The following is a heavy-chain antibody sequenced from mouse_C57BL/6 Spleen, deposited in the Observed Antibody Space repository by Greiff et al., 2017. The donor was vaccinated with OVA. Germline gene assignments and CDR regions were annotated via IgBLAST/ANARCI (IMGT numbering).Heavy chain of an antibody. Sequence: EVKLMESGAELVRPGASVKLSCTASGFNIKDDYMHWVKQRPEQGLEWIGWIDPENGDTEYASKFQGKATITADTSSNTAYLQLSSLTSEDTAVYYCTTLYYSNYPYWGQGTSVTVSS. CDR2: IDPENGDT. CDR3: TTLYYSNYPY. CDR1: GFNIKDDY. D-gene: IGHD2-5*01. J-gene: IGHJ4*01. V-gene: IGHV14-4*01.